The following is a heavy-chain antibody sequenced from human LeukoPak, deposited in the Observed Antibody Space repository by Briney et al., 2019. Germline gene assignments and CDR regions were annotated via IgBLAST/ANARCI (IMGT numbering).Heavy chain of an antibody. Sequence: GGSLRLSCAASGFTFSSYWMSWVRQAPGKGLEWVANIKQDGSEKYYVDSVKGRFTISRDNAKNSLYPQMNSLRAEDTAVYYCARDEEHYYYYGMDVWGQGTTVTVSS. J-gene: IGHJ6*02. V-gene: IGHV3-7*01. D-gene: IGHD1-1*01. CDR3: ARDEEHYYYYGMDV. CDR1: GFTFSSYW. CDR2: IKQDGSEK.